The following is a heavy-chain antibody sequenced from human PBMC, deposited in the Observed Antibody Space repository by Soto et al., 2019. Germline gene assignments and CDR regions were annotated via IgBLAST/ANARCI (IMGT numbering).Heavy chain of an antibody. CDR3: ARQRGYGSGSVYYGMDV. Sequence: SETLSLTCTVSGGSISGYYWSWIRQPPGKGLEWIGYIYYSGSTNYNPSLKSRVTISVDTSKNQFSLKLSSVTAADTAVYYCARQRGYGSGSVYYGMDVWGQGTTVTVSS. CDR2: IYYSGST. CDR1: GGSISGYY. D-gene: IGHD3-10*01. J-gene: IGHJ6*02. V-gene: IGHV4-59*08.